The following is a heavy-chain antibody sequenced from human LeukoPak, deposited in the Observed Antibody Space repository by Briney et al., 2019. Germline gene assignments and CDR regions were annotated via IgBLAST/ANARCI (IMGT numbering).Heavy chain of an antibody. V-gene: IGHV1-8*02. CDR3: ARLGGSGYYYVWIY. Sequence: ASVKVSCKASGYTFTSYGISWVRQATGQGLEWMGWMNPNSGNTGYAQKFQGRVTMTRNTSISTAYMELSSLRSEDTAVYYCARLGGSGYYYVWIYWGQGTLVTVSS. CDR1: GYTFTSYG. CDR2: MNPNSGNT. J-gene: IGHJ4*02. D-gene: IGHD3-22*01.